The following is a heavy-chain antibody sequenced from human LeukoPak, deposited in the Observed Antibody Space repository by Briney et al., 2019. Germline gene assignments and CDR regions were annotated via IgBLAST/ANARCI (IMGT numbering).Heavy chain of an antibody. J-gene: IGHJ3*01. D-gene: IGHD3-10*01. CDR1: GFIFSSYS. CDR3: ARDFPGIGRGTFDF. Sequence: GGSLRLSCAASGFIFSSYSMSWVRLTPGKGLEWVAKINQDGSDMYYVDSVKGRLFVSRDNARNLVYLQMNSLRVDDTAVYYCARDFPGIGRGTFDFWGQGTIIIVSS. CDR2: INQDGSDM. V-gene: IGHV3-7*03.